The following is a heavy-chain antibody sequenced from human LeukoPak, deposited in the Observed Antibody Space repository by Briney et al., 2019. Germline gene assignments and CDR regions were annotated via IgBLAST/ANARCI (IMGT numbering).Heavy chain of an antibody. CDR2: IYYSGST. V-gene: IGHV4-31*03. D-gene: IGHD3-10*01. CDR1: GGSISSGGYY. Sequence: SETLSLTCTVSGGSISSGGYYWSWIRQHPGKGLEWIGYIYYSGSTYYNPSLKSRVTISVDTSKNQFSLKLSPVTAADTAVYYCARKRYYGSGSYYRVFYGMDVWGKGTTVTVSS. CDR3: ARKRYYGSGSYYRVFYGMDV. J-gene: IGHJ6*04.